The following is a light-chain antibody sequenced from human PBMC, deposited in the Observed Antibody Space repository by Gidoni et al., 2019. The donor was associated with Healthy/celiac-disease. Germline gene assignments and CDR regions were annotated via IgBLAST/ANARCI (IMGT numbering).Light chain of an antibody. CDR3: QQSYSTPRT. CDR1: QSISSY. CDR2: AAS. J-gene: IGKJ4*01. V-gene: IGKV1-39*01. Sequence: DIQMTHSPSSLSASVGDRVTITCRASQSISSYLNWYPQKPGKAPKLLIYAASSQQSGVPSRFSGSGAGTDFTLTISSLQPEDFATYYCQQSYSTPRTFGGGTKVEIK.